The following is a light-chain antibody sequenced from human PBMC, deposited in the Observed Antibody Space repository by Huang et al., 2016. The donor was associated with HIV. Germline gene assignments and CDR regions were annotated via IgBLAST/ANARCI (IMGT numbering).Light chain of an antibody. CDR2: GAS. Sequence: EIVLTQSPGTLSLSPGERATLSCRASQSVSGSYLAWYQQKPGQAPRLLIYGASSRATGIPDRFSGSGSGTDFTLTISRLQPEDFAVYYCQQYGRSPLTFGGGTKVEI. J-gene: IGKJ4*01. CDR3: QQYGRSPLT. CDR1: QSVSGSY. V-gene: IGKV3-20*01.